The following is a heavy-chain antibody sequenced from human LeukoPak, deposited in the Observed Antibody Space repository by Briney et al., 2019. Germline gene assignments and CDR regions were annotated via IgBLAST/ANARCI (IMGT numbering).Heavy chain of an antibody. J-gene: IGHJ4*02. D-gene: IGHD5-18*01. CDR2: ISSYGTYI. V-gene: IGHV3-21*01. Sequence: GGSLRLSCAASGFTFKSYSMNWVRQAPGKGLEWVSTISSYGTYIYYANSVKGRFTISRDNAENSLYLQMDSLRADDTAVYYCARESPAMAVDYWGQGTLVTVSS. CDR3: ARESPAMAVDY. CDR1: GFTFKSYS.